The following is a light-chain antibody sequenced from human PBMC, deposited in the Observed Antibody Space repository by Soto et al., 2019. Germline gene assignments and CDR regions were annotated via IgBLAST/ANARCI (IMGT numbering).Light chain of an antibody. CDR1: SSDVGAYNF. CDR2: DVA. J-gene: IGLJ1*01. V-gene: IGLV2-14*03. Sequence: QSALTQPASVSGSPGQSITISCTGTSSDVGAYNFVSWYQHYPDKAPKVMIYDVANRPSGVSYRFSASKSGNTASLTISGLQAEDEADYYCMSFTSSNTYVFGTGTKLTVL. CDR3: MSFTSSNTYV.